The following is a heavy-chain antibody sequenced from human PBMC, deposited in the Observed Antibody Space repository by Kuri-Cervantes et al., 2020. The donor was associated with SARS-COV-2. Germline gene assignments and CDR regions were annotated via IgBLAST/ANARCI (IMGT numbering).Heavy chain of an antibody. D-gene: IGHD3-3*01. CDR1: GFTFSSYD. V-gene: IGHV3-13*04. Sequence: GGSLRLSCAASGFTFSSYDMHWVRQATGKGLEWVSAIGTAGDTYYPGSVKGRFTISRDNAKNSLFLQMNSLRAEDTAVYYCARDQRIAGIFGVVIVPDYYYGMDVWGQGTTVTVSS. CDR2: IGTAGDT. CDR3: ARDQRIAGIFGVVIVPDYYYGMDV. J-gene: IGHJ6*02.